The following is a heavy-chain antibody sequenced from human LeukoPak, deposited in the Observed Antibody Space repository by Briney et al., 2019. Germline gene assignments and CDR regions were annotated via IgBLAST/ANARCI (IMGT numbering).Heavy chain of an antibody. CDR1: GGSFSGYY. D-gene: IGHD6-6*01. Sequence: SETLSLTCAVYGGSFSGYYWNWIRQPPGKGLEWIGEINHSGSTNYNPSLKSRVTISVDTSKSQFSLKLSSVTAADTAVYYCARCGSSIAAPYYFDYWGQGTLVTVSS. CDR2: INHSGST. J-gene: IGHJ4*02. V-gene: IGHV4-34*01. CDR3: ARCGSSIAAPYYFDY.